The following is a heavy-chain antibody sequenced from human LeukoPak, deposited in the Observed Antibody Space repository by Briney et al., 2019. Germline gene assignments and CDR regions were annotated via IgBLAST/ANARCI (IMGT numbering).Heavy chain of an antibody. CDR1: GGSISSSSYY. D-gene: IGHD3-22*01. CDR2: IYYSGTT. Sequence: SETLSLTCTVSGGSISSSSYYWGWIRQPPGKGPEWIGSIYYSGTTYYNPSLKSRVTISVDTSKNQFSLKLSSVTAADTAVYYCARHFYDSIGYTYFYSYYMDVWGKGTTVTVSS. J-gene: IGHJ6*03. V-gene: IGHV4-39*01. CDR3: ARHFYDSIGYTYFYSYYMDV.